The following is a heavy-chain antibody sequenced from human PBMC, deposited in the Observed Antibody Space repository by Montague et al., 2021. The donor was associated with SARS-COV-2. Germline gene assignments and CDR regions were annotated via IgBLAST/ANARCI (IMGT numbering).Heavy chain of an antibody. CDR1: RDSISSHNYF. CDR2: VDYSGLT. D-gene: IGHD3/OR15-3a*01. V-gene: IGHV4-39*01. CDR3: ARQRGAGLFYFYSFGMDV. J-gene: IGHJ6*02. Sequence: SETLSLTCTVSRDSISSHNYFWAWIRQPPGKGLEWIGSVDYSGLTFYNPSLESRVTISVDTSKNQFSLKLSSVTAADTAVYYCARQRGAGLFYFYSFGMDVWGQGTTVTVSS.